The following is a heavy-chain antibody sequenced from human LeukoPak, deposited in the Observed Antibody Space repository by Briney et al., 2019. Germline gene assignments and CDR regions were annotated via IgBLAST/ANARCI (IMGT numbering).Heavy chain of an antibody. CDR2: INPNTGDT. D-gene: IGHD2-15*01. Sequence: GASVKVSCKASGYTFTGYYTHWMRQAPGQGLEWMGWINPNTGDTKYAQNFQGRVTMTRDTTISTAYMELTRLTFDDTAVYYCASYPRYVSSPPFDYWGQGTLVTVSS. J-gene: IGHJ4*02. V-gene: IGHV1-2*02. CDR3: ASYPRYVSSPPFDY. CDR1: GYTFTGYY.